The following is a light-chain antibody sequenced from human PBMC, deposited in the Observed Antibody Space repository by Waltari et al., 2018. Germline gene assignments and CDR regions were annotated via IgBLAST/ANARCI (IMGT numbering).Light chain of an antibody. CDR1: SSDVGGYNY. CDR2: EVN. J-gene: IGLJ2*01. CDR3: SSYAGSNIVV. V-gene: IGLV2-8*01. Sequence: QSALTQPPSASGSPGQSVTISCTGTSSDVGGYNYVSWYQQHPSKAPKLLLYEVNKRPTGVTGGRSGSRPGSTASLTVSGLQAEDEAHYYCSSYAGSNIVVFGGGTKLTVL.